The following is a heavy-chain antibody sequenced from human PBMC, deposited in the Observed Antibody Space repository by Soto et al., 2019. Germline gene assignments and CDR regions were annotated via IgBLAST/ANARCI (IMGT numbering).Heavy chain of an antibody. V-gene: IGHV1-24*01. CDR2: FDPEDGET. J-gene: IGHJ4*02. CDR1: GYTLTELS. Sequence: ASVKVSCKVSGYTLTELSMHWVRQAPGKGLEWMGGFDPEDGETIYAQKFQGRVTMTEDTSTDTAYMELSSLRSEDTAVYYCATQLLPEYSSSSESYYFDYWGQGTLVTVSS. D-gene: IGHD6-6*01. CDR3: ATQLLPEYSSSSESYYFDY.